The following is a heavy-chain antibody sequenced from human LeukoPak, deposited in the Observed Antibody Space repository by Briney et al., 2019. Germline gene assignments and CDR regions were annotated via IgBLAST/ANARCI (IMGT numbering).Heavy chain of an antibody. CDR3: AREGWELPRGGAFDI. J-gene: IGHJ3*02. D-gene: IGHD1-26*01. CDR2: INPNSGGT. V-gene: IGHV1-2*02. Sequence: ASVKVSCKASGYTFTGYYMHWVRQAPGQGLEWMGWINPNSGGTNYAQKFQGRVTMTRDTSISTAYMELSRLRSDDTAEYYCAREGWELPRGGAFDIWGQGTMVTVSS. CDR1: GYTFTGYY.